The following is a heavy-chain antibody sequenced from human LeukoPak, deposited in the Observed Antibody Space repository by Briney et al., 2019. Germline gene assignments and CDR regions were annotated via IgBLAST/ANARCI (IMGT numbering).Heavy chain of an antibody. CDR3: AKGNPGYGYGKYYFDY. CDR2: ISGNSGGI. CDR1: GFTFSSFG. J-gene: IGHJ4*02. Sequence: GGSLSDSRAASGFTFSSFGMSWVRQAPGKGLEWVSAISGNSGGIYYADSVKGRFTISRDYSQNTLYLQMNSLRAEDTAVYYCAKGNPGYGYGKYYFDYWGEGTGVSVSS. D-gene: IGHD5-18*01. V-gene: IGHV3-23*01.